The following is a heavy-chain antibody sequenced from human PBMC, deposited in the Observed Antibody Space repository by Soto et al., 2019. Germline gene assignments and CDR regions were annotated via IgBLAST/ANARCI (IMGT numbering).Heavy chain of an antibody. D-gene: IGHD3-3*01. J-gene: IGHJ6*04. CDR2: INHSGST. CDR1: GGSFSGYY. CDR3: ARSRGNYDFWINPPYGMDV. Sequence: SETLSLTCAVYGGSFSGYYWSWIRQPPGKGLEWIGEINHSGSTNYNPSLKSRVTISVDTSKNQFPLKLSSVTAADTAVYYCARSRGNYDFWINPPYGMDVWGKGTTVTVSS. V-gene: IGHV4-34*01.